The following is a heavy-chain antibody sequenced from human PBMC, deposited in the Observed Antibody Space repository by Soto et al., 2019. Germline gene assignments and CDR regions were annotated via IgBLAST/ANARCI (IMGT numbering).Heavy chain of an antibody. CDR1: GFSFGSYG. Sequence: AGGSLRLSCAASGFSFGSYGMHWVRQAPGKGLDWVAVIWYDGSNKYYADPVKGRFTISRDNSKNTLYLQMNSLRVEDAAVYYCARAQYTGSYFDACDIWGQGTMVTVSS. V-gene: IGHV3-33*03. D-gene: IGHD1-26*01. J-gene: IGHJ3*02. CDR2: IWYDGSNK. CDR3: ARAQYTGSYFDACDI.